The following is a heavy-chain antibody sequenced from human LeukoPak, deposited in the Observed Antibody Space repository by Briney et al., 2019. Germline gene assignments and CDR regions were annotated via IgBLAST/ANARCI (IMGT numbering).Heavy chain of an antibody. CDR1: GYSFTSYW. Sequence: GGSLKISLKGSGYSFTSYWIGRGRPMPGKGLGWMGIIYPGDCDTRYSPSFQGQVTISADKSISTAYLQWSSLKASDTGMYYCAMPTMVRGVRGAIDIWGQGTMVTVSS. D-gene: IGHD3-10*01. J-gene: IGHJ3*02. CDR2: IYPGDCDT. V-gene: IGHV5-51*01. CDR3: AMPTMVRGVRGAIDI.